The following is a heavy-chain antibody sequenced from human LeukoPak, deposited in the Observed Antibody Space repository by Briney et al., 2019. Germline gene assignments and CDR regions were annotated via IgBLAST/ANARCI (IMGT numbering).Heavy chain of an antibody. CDR3: AKGVNGYYSFDY. D-gene: IGHD4-17*01. V-gene: IGHV3-23*01. CDR1: GFAFTNSA. J-gene: IGHJ4*02. CDR2: ISGSGYST. Sequence: GGSLRLSCVGSGFAFTNSAMTWVRQGPGKGLEWVSAISGSGYSTFYRDSVEGRFTISRDNSENRLYLQMNSLRAEDTAVYYCAKGVNGYYSFDYWGQGTLVTVSS.